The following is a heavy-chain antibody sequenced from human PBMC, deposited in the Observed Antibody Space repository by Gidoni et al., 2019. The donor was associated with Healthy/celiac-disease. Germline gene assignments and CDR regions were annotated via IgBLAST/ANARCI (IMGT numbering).Heavy chain of an antibody. J-gene: IGHJ4*02. CDR3: ARAGWQCSGGSCYSELDY. Sequence: QVQLVQSGAEVKKPGASVKVSCKASGYTFTGYSMHWVRQAPGQGLEWMGWINPNSGGTNYAQKFQGRVTMTRDTSISTAYMELSRLRSDDTAVYYCARAGWQCSGGSCYSELDYWGQGTLVTVSS. CDR2: INPNSGGT. CDR1: GYTFTGYS. D-gene: IGHD2-15*01. V-gene: IGHV1-2*02.